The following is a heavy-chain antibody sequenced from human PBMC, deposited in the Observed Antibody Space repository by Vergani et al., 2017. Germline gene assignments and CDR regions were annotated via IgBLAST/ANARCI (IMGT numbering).Heavy chain of an antibody. CDR1: GGSISSGYHC. CDR2: ISYSGTT. V-gene: IGHV4-31*11. CDR3: ARVDTQVPATSHFYYMDV. D-gene: IGHD6-25*01. Sequence: QVQLQESGPGVVKPSQTLSLTCAVSGGSISSGYHCWTWIRQRPGKGLVLIGYISYSGTTYDNPSLRSRLTISVDTSQNQLYLKLRSVTAAETAVYYCARVDTQVPATSHFYYMDVWGKGTTVVVSS. J-gene: IGHJ6*03.